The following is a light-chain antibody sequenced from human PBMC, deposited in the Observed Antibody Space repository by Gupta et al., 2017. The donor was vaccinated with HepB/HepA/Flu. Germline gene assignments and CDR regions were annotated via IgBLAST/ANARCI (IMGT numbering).Light chain of an antibody. J-gene: IGLJ2*01. CDR2: ENK. Sequence: SYELTKPPSVSVSPGQTASITCSGDKLGVKYACWYQQKPGQSPVLVIYENKKRPSGIPERLSGSISGSTATLTISGTQAMDEADYYCQVWDSGTVVFGGGTKLTVL. V-gene: IGLV3-1*01. CDR3: QVWDSGTVV. CDR1: KLGVKY.